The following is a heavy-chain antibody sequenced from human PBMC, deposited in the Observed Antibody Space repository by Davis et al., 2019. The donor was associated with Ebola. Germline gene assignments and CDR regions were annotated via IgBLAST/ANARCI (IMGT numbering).Heavy chain of an antibody. CDR3: ARELYKQFGELLVLFNWFDP. J-gene: IGHJ5*02. Sequence: ASVKVSCKASGYPFTTYAMHWVRQAPGQGLEWMGRINPNSGGTNYAQKFQGRVTMTRDTSISTAYMELSRLRSDDTAVYYCARELYKQFGELLVLFNWFDPWGQGTLVTVSS. V-gene: IGHV1-2*06. CDR1: GYPFTTYA. CDR2: INPNSGGT. D-gene: IGHD3-10*01.